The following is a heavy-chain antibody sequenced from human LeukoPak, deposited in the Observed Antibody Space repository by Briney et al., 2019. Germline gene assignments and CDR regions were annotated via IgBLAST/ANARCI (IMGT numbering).Heavy chain of an antibody. J-gene: IGHJ6*04. CDR3: AKDLTVTTFAYYYYYGMDV. V-gene: IGHV3-30*18. Sequence: PGRSLRLSCAASGFTFSSYGMHWVRQAPGKGLEWVAGISYDGSNKYYADSVKGRFTISRDNSKNTLYLQMNSLRAEDTAVYYCAKDLTVTTFAYYYYYGMDVWGKGTTVTVSS. CDR1: GFTFSSYG. CDR2: ISYDGSNK. D-gene: IGHD4-17*01.